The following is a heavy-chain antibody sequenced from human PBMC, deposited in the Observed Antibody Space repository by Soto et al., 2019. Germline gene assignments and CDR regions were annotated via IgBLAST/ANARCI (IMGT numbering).Heavy chain of an antibody. V-gene: IGHV4-34*01. CDR2: INHSGST. CDR1: GGSFSGYY. Sequence: PSETLSLTCAASGGSFSGYYWSWIRQPPGKGLEWIGVINHSGSTNYNPSLKSRVTISVDTSKNQFSLKLSSVTAADTAVYYCARGRGIAARSLYYYCGMDVWGQGTTVTVSS. CDR3: ARGRGIAARSLYYYCGMDV. D-gene: IGHD6-6*01. J-gene: IGHJ6*02.